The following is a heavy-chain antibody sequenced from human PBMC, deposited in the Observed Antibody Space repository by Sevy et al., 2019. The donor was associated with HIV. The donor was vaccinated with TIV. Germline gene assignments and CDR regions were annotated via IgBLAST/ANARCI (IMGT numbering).Heavy chain of an antibody. Sequence: GGSLRLSCAASGFTFDDYAMHWVRQAPGKGLEWVSGISWTSGSIGYADSVKGRFTISRDNAKNSLYLQMNSLRAEDTALYYCAKAGGSSGWYGEDYSDYWGQGTLVTVSS. D-gene: IGHD6-19*01. CDR1: GFTFDDYA. V-gene: IGHV3-9*01. CDR3: AKAGGSSGWYGEDYSDY. J-gene: IGHJ4*02. CDR2: ISWTSGSI.